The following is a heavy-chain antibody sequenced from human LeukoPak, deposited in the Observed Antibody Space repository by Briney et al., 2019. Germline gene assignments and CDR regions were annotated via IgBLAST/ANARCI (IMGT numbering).Heavy chain of an antibody. D-gene: IGHD1-14*01. Sequence: GESLKIPRKGSGYSFTNYWIGWVRQLPGKGLEWMGIIYPGDSDTRYSPSFQGQVTISADKSSSTAYLQGSSLKASDTAMYYCARLSRRGEPFDYWGQGTLVTVSS. CDR2: IYPGDSDT. CDR1: GYSFTNYW. J-gene: IGHJ4*02. CDR3: ARLSRRGEPFDY. V-gene: IGHV5-51*01.